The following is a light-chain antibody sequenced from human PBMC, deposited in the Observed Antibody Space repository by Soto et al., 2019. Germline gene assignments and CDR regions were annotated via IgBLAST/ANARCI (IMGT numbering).Light chain of an antibody. CDR3: QQRRNWPLT. V-gene: IGKV3-11*01. CDR2: DAS. J-gene: IGKJ4*01. Sequence: EIVLTQSPATLSLSPGERATLSCRASQSVSSYLAWYQQKPGQAPRLLIYDASNWATGIPARFSGSGSGTGFTPTISSLEPEDFAVYYCQQRRNWPLTFGGGTKVEIK. CDR1: QSVSSY.